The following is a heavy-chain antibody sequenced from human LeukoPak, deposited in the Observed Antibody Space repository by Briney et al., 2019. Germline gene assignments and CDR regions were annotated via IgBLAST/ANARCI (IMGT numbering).Heavy chain of an antibody. J-gene: IGHJ4*01. CDR1: GGSISNADYY. D-gene: IGHD6-25*01. V-gene: IGHV4-39*01. CDR2: IFYGGSN. CDR3: ARQLPTAAADTRGYFDY. Sequence: SETLSLTCSVSGGSISNADYYWGWIRQAPGKGLEWIGSIFYGGSNHYNPSLKSRAAISVATSKTQFSLKLTSVTAADAAMYYCARQLPTAAADTRGYFDYWGQGTVVTVSS.